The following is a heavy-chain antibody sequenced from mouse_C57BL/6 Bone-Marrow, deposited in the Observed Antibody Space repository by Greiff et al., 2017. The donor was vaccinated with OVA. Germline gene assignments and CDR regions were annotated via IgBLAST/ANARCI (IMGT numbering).Heavy chain of an antibody. CDR1: GYSITSGYY. J-gene: IGHJ1*03. CDR2: ISYDGSN. Sequence: EVQLKESGPGLVKPSQSLSLTCSVTGYSITSGYYWNWIRQFPGNKLEWMGYISYDGSNNYNPSLKNRISITRDTSKNQFFLKLNSVTTEDTATYYCARNYSNWYFDVWGTGTTVTVSS. V-gene: IGHV3-6*01. D-gene: IGHD2-5*01. CDR3: ARNYSNWYFDV.